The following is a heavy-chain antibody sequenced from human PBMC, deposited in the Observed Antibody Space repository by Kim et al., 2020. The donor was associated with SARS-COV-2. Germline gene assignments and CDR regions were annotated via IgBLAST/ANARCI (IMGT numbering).Heavy chain of an antibody. CDR3: AKDQYYYDSSGYLVS. Sequence: DSVKGRFTISRDNSKNTLYLQMNSLRAEDTAVYYCAKDQYYYDSSGYLVSWGQGTLVTVSS. V-gene: IGHV3-30*02. D-gene: IGHD3-22*01. J-gene: IGHJ4*02.